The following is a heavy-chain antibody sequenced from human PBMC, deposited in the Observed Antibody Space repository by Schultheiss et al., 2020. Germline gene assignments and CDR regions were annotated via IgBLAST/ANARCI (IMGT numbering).Heavy chain of an antibody. D-gene: IGHD5-18*01. Sequence: GGSLRLSCAASGFTFSSYGMHWVRQAPGKGLEWVSSISSSSSYIYYADSVKGRFTISRDNAKNSLYLQMNSPRAEDTAVYYCARESFVPGYSYGYGMDVWGQGTTVTVSS. V-gene: IGHV3-21*01. CDR2: ISSSSSYI. J-gene: IGHJ6*02. CDR3: ARESFVPGYSYGYGMDV. CDR1: GFTFSSYG.